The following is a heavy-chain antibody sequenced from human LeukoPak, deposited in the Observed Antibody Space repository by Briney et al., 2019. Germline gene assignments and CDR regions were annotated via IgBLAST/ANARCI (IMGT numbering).Heavy chain of an antibody. CDR2: IYHSGGT. Sequence: SETLSLTCAVSGGSISSGGYSWSWIRQPPGKGLEWIGYIYHSGGTYYNPSLKSRVTISVDRSKNQFSLKLSSVTAADTAVYYCARASKRVDYYYYGMDVWGQGTTVTVSS. CDR1: GGSISSGGYS. J-gene: IGHJ6*02. CDR3: ARASKRVDYYYYGMDV. V-gene: IGHV4-30-2*01. D-gene: IGHD2-15*01.